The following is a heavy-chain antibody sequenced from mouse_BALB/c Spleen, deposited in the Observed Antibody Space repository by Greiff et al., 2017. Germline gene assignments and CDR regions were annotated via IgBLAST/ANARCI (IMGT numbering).Heavy chain of an antibody. CDR1: GFTFSSFG. CDR3: ARSTTVVDAMDY. Sequence: DVMLVESGGGLVQPGGSRKLSCAASGFTFSSFGMHWVRQAPEKGLEWVAYISSGSSTIYYADTVTGRFTISRDNPKNTLFLQMTSLRSEDTAMYYCARSTTVVDAMDYWGQGTSVTVSS. V-gene: IGHV5-17*02. CDR2: ISSGSSTI. J-gene: IGHJ4*01. D-gene: IGHD1-1*01.